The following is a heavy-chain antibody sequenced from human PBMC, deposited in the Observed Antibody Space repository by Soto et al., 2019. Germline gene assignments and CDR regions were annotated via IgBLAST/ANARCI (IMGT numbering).Heavy chain of an antibody. CDR2: IRSKGNSYAT. J-gene: IGHJ2*01. CDR1: GFTFSDSA. CDR3: TRYSNSSGWYFDF. D-gene: IGHD6-6*01. Sequence: EVQLVESGGGLVQPDGSLKLSCAASGFTFSDSAMHWVRQVSGKGLEWVGRIRSKGNSYATEYAASVKGRFTMSRDDSKNTEYLQMNSLTTEDTAVYYCTRYSNSSGWYFDFWGRGTLVTVSS. V-gene: IGHV3-73*01.